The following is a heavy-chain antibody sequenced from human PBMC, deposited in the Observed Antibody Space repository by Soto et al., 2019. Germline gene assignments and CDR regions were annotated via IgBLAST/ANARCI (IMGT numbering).Heavy chain of an antibody. D-gene: IGHD4-4*01. V-gene: IGHV1-18*01. Sequence: QIQLVQSGAEVKRPGASVKVSCKASGYTFSTHGITWVRQAPGQGLEWMGWISAFNGNSKYAQKFQGGVTMTTDTSTATAYMEQRSLRFDGTAVNYGAKCVYDYTFWGQGTLVTVSS. CDR3: AKCVYDYTF. J-gene: IGHJ4*02. CDR1: GYTFSTHG. CDR2: ISAFNGNS.